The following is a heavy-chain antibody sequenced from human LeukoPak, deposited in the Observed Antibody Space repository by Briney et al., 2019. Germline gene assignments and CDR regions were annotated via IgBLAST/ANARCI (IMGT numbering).Heavy chain of an antibody. CDR3: ARAAIGTTKSDDAFDI. D-gene: IGHD1-1*01. V-gene: IGHV3-30*09. CDR2: ISYDGNTK. CDR1: GLTFSNFP. Sequence: GRSLRLACAATGLTFSNFPMHWVRQAPGKGLEWVAVISYDGNTKYYADSVKGRFAITRDNSKNTLFLQMNSLRGEDTAVYYCARAAIGTTKSDDAFDIWGQGTMVTVSS. J-gene: IGHJ3*02.